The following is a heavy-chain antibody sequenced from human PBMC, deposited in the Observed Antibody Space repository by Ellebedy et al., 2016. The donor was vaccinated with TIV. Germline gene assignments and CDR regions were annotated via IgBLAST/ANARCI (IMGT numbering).Heavy chain of an antibody. V-gene: IGHV3-74*01. D-gene: IGHD5-24*01. Sequence: HTGGSLRLSCAASGFTFSNYWMHWVRQAPGKGLVWVSQINIDGSGTNYADSVKGRFSISRDNAKNTLYLQMNSLRAEDTAVYYCVRGRTDGYYNFAFDIWGQGTMVTVSS. CDR1: GFTFSNYW. J-gene: IGHJ3*02. CDR2: INIDGSGT. CDR3: VRGRTDGYYNFAFDI.